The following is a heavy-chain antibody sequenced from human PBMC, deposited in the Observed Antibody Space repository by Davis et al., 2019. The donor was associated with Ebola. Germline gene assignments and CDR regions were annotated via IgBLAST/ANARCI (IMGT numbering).Heavy chain of an antibody. J-gene: IGHJ4*02. CDR1: GFTFSDHW. CDR3: ARGPSTGNSFSY. D-gene: IGHD6-13*01. V-gene: IGHV3-7*01. Sequence: GESLKISCAASGFTFSDHWMSWVRQVPGKGMEWVANINQDGSEKYYVDSVEGRFTISRDNAKNSLYLQMNSLRAEDTAVYYCARGPSTGNSFSYWGQGTLVTVSS. CDR2: INQDGSEK.